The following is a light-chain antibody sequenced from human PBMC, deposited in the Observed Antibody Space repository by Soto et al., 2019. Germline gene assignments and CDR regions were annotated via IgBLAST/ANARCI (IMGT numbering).Light chain of an antibody. CDR3: SSYTSSSTGV. CDR1: SSDVGGYNY. J-gene: IGLJ1*01. Sequence: QSALTQPASGSGSPGQWITISCTGTSSDVGGYNYVFWYQQHPGKAPKLMIYDVSNRPSGVSNRFSGSKSGNTASLTIYGLQAEDEADYYCSSYTSSSTGVFGTGTKVTVL. CDR2: DVS. V-gene: IGLV2-14*01.